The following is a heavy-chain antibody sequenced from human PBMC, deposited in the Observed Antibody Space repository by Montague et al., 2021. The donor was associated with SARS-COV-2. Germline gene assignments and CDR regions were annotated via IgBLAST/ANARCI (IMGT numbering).Heavy chain of an antibody. J-gene: IGHJ2*01. V-gene: IGHV4-39*01. CDR1: GGSISSTDHF. Sequence: SETLSLTCIVSGGSISSTDHFWGWIRQPPGKGLEWIGSIYYTGSTFYTPSLKSRVTISVDTSKNEFSLKLISVTATDTAVYYCARNEEGYGYFDLWGRGTLVTVSS. CDR3: ARNEEGYGYFDL. D-gene: IGHD1-1*01. CDR2: IYYTGST.